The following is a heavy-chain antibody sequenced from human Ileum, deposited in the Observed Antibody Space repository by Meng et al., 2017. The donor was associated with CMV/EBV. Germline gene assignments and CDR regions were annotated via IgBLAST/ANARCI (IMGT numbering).Heavy chain of an antibody. D-gene: IGHD2-2*01. V-gene: IGHV3-15*07. CDR2: IKSKADGGTI. J-gene: IGHJ4*02. CDR1: FIYAW. Sequence: FIYAWMNWVRQAPGKGLEWVGRIKSKADGGTIEYAAPVQGRFTISRDDSENTLYLQMSGLKTEDTAVYYCVPGKYCFGTTCSYYFDHWGQGTLVTVSS. CDR3: VPGKYCFGTTCSYYFDH.